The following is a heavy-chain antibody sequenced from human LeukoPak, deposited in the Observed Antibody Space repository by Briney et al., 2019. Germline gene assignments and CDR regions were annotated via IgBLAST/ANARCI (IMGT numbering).Heavy chain of an antibody. J-gene: IGHJ4*02. D-gene: IGHD3-22*01. CDR1: GDSINSYH. Sequence: PSETLSLTYTVSGDSINSYHWSWIRQPAGKGLEWIGRIHMSGSTDYNPSLRSRVAISMDNSKNQFSLKLKSVTAADTAVYYCARDDSSRDDSGGYHYWGQGTLLTISS. V-gene: IGHV4-4*07. CDR2: IHMSGST. CDR3: ARDDSSRDDSGGYHY.